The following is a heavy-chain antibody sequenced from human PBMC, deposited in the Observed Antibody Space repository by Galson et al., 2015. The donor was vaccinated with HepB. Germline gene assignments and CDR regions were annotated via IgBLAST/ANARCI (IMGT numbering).Heavy chain of an antibody. CDR3: AREMITFGGVNVTPWFDP. CDR1: GYTFTSYG. V-gene: IGHV1-18*01. CDR2: ISAYNGNT. Sequence: SVKVSCKASGYTFTSYGISWVRQAPGQGLEWMGWISAYNGNTNYAQKLQGRVTMTTDTSTSTAYMELRSLRSDDTAVYYCAREMITFGGVNVTPWFDPWGQGTLVTVSS. J-gene: IGHJ5*02. D-gene: IGHD3-16*02.